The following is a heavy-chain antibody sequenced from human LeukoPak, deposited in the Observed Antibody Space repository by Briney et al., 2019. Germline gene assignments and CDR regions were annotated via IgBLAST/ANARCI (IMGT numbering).Heavy chain of an antibody. CDR3: ARITGSSQLTRITMVRGALDY. Sequence: RASVKVSCKASGYTFTSYGISWVRQAPGQGLEWMGWISAYNGNTNYAQKLQGRVTMTTDTSTSTAYMELRSLRSDDTAVYYCARITGSSQLTRITMVRGALDYWGQGTLVTVSS. V-gene: IGHV1-18*01. CDR1: GYTFTSYG. J-gene: IGHJ4*02. CDR2: ISAYNGNT. D-gene: IGHD3-10*01.